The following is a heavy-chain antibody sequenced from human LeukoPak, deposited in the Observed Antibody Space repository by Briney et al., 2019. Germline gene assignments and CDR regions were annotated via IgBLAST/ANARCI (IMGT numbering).Heavy chain of an antibody. CDR2: ISISSSYR. D-gene: IGHD5-24*01. V-gene: IGHV3-21*01. Sequence: GGSLRLSCAASGFTFSSYSMNWVRQAPGKGLEWVSSISISSSYRYYADSVKGRFTISRDNAKNSLYLQMNSLRAEDTAVYYCARVEMATIVHYWGQGNLVTVSS. J-gene: IGHJ4*02. CDR1: GFTFSSYS. CDR3: ARVEMATIVHY.